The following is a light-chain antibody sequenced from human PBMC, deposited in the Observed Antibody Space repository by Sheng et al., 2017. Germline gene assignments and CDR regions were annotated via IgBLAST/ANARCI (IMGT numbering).Light chain of an antibody. Sequence: AIQLTQSPSSLSASVGDRVTITCRASQGISTYLAWYQQKPGKVPNLLIHGVSNLDGGVPPRFSGSGSGTNFTLSISSLQLEDFATYYCLQDHNYPYTFGQGTKLEIK. CDR2: GVS. V-gene: IGKV1-6*01. CDR1: QGISTY. J-gene: IGKJ2*01. CDR3: LQDHNYPYT.